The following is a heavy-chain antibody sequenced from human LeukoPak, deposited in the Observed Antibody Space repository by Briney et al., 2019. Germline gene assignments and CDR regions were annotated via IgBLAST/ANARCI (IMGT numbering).Heavy chain of an antibody. CDR2: ISGSGGNT. CDR1: GFIFSSYV. Sequence: PGGSLRLSCAASGFIFSSYVMSWVRQAPGKGQEWVSAISGSGGNTPYADSVKGRFTISRDNSKNTLYLQMNSLRAEDTAVYYCAKGDTTDPFDPWGQGTLVTVSS. J-gene: IGHJ5*02. CDR3: AKGDTTDPFDP. D-gene: IGHD1-14*01. V-gene: IGHV3-23*01.